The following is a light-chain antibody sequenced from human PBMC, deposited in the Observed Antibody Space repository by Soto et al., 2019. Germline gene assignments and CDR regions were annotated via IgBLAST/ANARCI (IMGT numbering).Light chain of an antibody. J-gene: IGKJ1*01. CDR3: QQYGSSPTT. CDR2: GAS. Sequence: EIVLTQSPGTLSLSPGERATLSCRASQSVSSSYLAWYQQRPGQAPRLLIYGASTRATGIPDRFSGSGSGTEFTLTISRLEPEDFAVYYCQQYGSSPTTFGHGAKVEIK. V-gene: IGKV3-20*01. CDR1: QSVSSSY.